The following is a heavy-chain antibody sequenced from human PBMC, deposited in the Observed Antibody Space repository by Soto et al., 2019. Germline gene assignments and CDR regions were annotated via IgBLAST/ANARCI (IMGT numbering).Heavy chain of an antibody. CDR2: ISHDGSNK. CDR3: AKHARKVVVAATVPDY. CDR1: GFTFSSYC. J-gene: IGHJ4*02. V-gene: IGHV3-30*18. D-gene: IGHD2-15*01. Sequence: QVQLVESGGGVVQPGRSLRLSCAASGFTFSSYCMHWVRQAPGNGLEWVAVISHDGSNKYYADSVKGRFTISRDNSRKTLYLQMNGLRAEDTAVYYCAKHARKVVVAATVPDYWGQGTLVTVSS.